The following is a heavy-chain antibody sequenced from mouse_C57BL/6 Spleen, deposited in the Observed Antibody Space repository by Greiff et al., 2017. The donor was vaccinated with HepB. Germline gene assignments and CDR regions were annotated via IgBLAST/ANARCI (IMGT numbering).Heavy chain of an antibody. J-gene: IGHJ2*01. CDR2: INPGSGGT. D-gene: IGHD1-1*01. Sequence: QVQLKESGAELVRPGTSVKVSCKASGYAFTNYLIEWVKQRPGQGLEWIGVINPGSGGTNYNEKFKGKATLTADKSSSTAYMQLSSLTSEDSAVYVGASGGSSPYFDYWGQGTTLTVSS. CDR3: ASGGSSPYFDY. CDR1: GYAFTNYL. V-gene: IGHV1-54*01.